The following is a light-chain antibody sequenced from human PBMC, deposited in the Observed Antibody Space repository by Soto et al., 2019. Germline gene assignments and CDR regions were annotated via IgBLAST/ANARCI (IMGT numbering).Light chain of an antibody. J-gene: IGKJ3*01. CDR3: QQRTNWLQIT. V-gene: IGKV3-11*01. CDR1: QSVDWY. CDR2: DAS. Sequence: EIVLTQSPATLSLSPGDRATLSCRASQSVDWYVAWYQQKPGQAPRLLIYDASTRATGIPDRFSGSGSGTYVAVSIGSLEPEDFAIYYCQQRTNWLQITVGPRTKVDIK.